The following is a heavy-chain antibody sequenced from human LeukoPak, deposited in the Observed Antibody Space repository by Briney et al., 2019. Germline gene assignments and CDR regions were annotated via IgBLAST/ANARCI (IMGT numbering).Heavy chain of an antibody. Sequence: PGGSLRLSCAASGFTFSSYAMSWVRQAPGKGLEWVSAITGSGDRIYYADSVKGRLTISRDNSKNTLYLQMNTLRAEDRALYYCAKENPVGGTNYFDYWGQGTLVTVAS. CDR2: ITGSGDRI. J-gene: IGHJ4*02. D-gene: IGHD1-26*01. CDR3: AKENPVGGTNYFDY. CDR1: GFTFSSYA. V-gene: IGHV3-23*01.